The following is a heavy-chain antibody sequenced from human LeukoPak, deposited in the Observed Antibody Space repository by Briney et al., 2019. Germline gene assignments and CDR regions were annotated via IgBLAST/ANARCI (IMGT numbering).Heavy chain of an antibody. Sequence: GGSLRLSCAASGFTFSSYSMNWVRQAPGKGLEWVSYISSSSSTIYYADSVKGRFTISRDNAKNSLYLQMNSLRAEDTSVFYCARDQGGYNYGRGYFDYWGRGTLVTVSS. CDR2: ISSSSSTI. J-gene: IGHJ4*02. CDR3: ARDQGGYNYGRGYFDY. CDR1: GFTFSSYS. V-gene: IGHV3-48*01. D-gene: IGHD5-24*01.